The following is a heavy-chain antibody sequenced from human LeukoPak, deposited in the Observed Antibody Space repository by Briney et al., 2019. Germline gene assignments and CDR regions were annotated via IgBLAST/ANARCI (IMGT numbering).Heavy chain of an antibody. CDR3: AREYNYYDSSGWDAFEI. D-gene: IGHD3-22*01. V-gene: IGHV4-59*01. CDR2: IYYSGST. Sequence: SETLSLTCTVSGGSISTYYWNWIRQPPGKGLEWIGYIYYSGSTNYNPSLTGRVTISVDTSKNQFSLKLSSVTAADTAVYYCAREYNYYDSSGWDAFEIWGQGTMVTVSS. J-gene: IGHJ3*02. CDR1: GGSISTYY.